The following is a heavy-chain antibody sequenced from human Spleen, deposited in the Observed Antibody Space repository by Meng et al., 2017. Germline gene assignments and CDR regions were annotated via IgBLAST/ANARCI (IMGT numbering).Heavy chain of an antibody. CDR3: AKYSYGLGDYLHH. CDR2: LSGGGFTT. Sequence: GGSLRLSCAASGFSFSSYAMSWVRHAPGKGLEWVSALSGGGFTTYYADSVKGRFTISRHNYKNTLYLQMNNLRAEDTALYYCAKYSYGLGDYLHHWGQGALVTVSS. J-gene: IGHJ4*02. CDR1: GFSFSSYA. D-gene: IGHD3-16*01. V-gene: IGHV3-23*01.